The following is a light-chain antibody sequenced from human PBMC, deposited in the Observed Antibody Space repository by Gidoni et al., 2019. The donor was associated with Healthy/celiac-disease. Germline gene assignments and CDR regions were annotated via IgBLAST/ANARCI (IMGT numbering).Light chain of an antibody. CDR3: QQYGSSPWT. J-gene: IGKJ1*01. Sequence: EIVLTQSPGTLSLSPGERATLSCRASQSVSSSYLAWYQQKPGQAPRLLIYGASRRATGIPDRFSGRGSGTDFTLTISRLEPEGFAVNYCQQYGSSPWTFGQGTKVEIK. V-gene: IGKV3-20*01. CDR2: GAS. CDR1: QSVSSSY.